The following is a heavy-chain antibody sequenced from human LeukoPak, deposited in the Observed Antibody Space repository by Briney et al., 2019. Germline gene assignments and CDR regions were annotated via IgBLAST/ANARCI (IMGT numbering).Heavy chain of an antibody. Sequence: GGSLRLSCAASGFTFSSYAMRWVRQAPGKGLEWVSAISGSGGSTYYADSVKGRFTISRDNSKNTLYLQMNSLRAEDTAVYYCAKVPSFTIFGVVTYSGFDYWGQGTLVTVSS. D-gene: IGHD3-3*01. V-gene: IGHV3-23*01. J-gene: IGHJ4*02. CDR3: AKVPSFTIFGVVTYSGFDY. CDR1: GFTFSSYA. CDR2: ISGSGGST.